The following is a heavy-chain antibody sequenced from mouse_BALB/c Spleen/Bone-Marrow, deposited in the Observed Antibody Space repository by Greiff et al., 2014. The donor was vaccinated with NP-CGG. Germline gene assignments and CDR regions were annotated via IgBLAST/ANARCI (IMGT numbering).Heavy chain of an antibody. CDR2: IWSGGST. Sequence: QVQLKQSGPGLVQPSPSLTITCTVSGFSFTSYGVHWVRQSPGKGLEWMGVIWSGGSTDYNEAFISRLSISKDNSKSKVFFKMNSLQANDTAIYYCASDGDYVRFAYWGQGTLVTVSA. V-gene: IGHV2-2*02. D-gene: IGHD2-13*01. J-gene: IGHJ3*01. CDR1: GFSFTSYG. CDR3: ASDGDYVRFAY.